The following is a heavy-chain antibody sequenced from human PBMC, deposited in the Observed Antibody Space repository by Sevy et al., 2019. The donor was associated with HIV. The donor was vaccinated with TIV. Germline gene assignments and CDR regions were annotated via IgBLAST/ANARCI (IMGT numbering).Heavy chain of an antibody. CDR2: ITSSGDNT. D-gene: IGHD6-19*01. CDR1: GFTFSSYH. Sequence: GGSLRLSCAASGFTFSSYHMSWVRQAPGKGLEWVSAITSSGDNTYYADSVKGRFTISRDNSKNMLYLQVNGLRADDTALYYCAREMRIPVAGTVAFESWGQGTLVTVSS. CDR3: AREMRIPVAGTVAFES. J-gene: IGHJ4*02. V-gene: IGHV3-23*01.